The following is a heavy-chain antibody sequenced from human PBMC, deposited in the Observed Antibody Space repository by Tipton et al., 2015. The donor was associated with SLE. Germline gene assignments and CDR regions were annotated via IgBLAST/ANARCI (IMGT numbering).Heavy chain of an antibody. V-gene: IGHV4-61*09. D-gene: IGHD3-10*01. CDR1: GGSISSHTYY. CDR3: ARRMVQGGDALDI. CDR2: ISTSGST. J-gene: IGHJ3*02. Sequence: TLSLTCTVSGGSISSHTYYWNWIRQPAGKALEWIGHISTSGSTNYNPSLKSRVTISVDTSKNQFSLKLTSVTAADTAVYYCARRMVQGGDALDIWGLGTLVTVSS.